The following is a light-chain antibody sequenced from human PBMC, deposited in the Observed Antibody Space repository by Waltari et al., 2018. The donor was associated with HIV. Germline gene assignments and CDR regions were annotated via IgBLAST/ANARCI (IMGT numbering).Light chain of an antibody. V-gene: IGLV2-8*01. CDR1: TSDVGAYNY. J-gene: IGLJ2*01. Sequence: QSALTQPPSPSGSPAQSVTISCTGTTSDVGAYNYVSWYQQHPGKPPKLRIYEVSKRPSGVPDRFSGSKSGNTASLTVSGLQAEDEADYYCSSYAGSNNPVVFGGGTKLTVL. CDR3: SSYAGSNNPVV. CDR2: EVS.